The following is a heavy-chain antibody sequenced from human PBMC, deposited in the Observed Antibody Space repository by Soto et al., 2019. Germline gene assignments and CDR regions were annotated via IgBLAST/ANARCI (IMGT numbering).Heavy chain of an antibody. Sequence: PGGSLRLSCAASGFTFSSYAMSWVRQAPGKGLEWVSAISGSGGSTYYADSVKGRFTISRDNSKNTLYLQMNSLRAEDTAVYYCAKLGRGEWELPTHYYFDYWGQGTLVTVS. CDR1: GFTFSSYA. CDR3: AKLGRGEWELPTHYYFDY. D-gene: IGHD1-26*01. CDR2: ISGSGGST. V-gene: IGHV3-23*01. J-gene: IGHJ4*02.